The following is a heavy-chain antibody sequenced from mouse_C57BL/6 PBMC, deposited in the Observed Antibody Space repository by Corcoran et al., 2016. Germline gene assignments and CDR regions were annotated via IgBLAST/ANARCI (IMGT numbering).Heavy chain of an antibody. CDR2: IYPGSGNT. CDR1: GYTFTDYY. V-gene: IGHV1-76*01. Sequence: QVQLKQSGAELVRPGASVKLSCKASGYTFTDYYINWVKQRPGQGLEWIARIYPGSGNTYYNEKFKGKATLTAEKSSSTAYMQLSSLTSEDSAVYFCARYPTGFYFDYWGQGSTLTVSS. J-gene: IGHJ2*01. D-gene: IGHD4-1*02. CDR3: ARYPTGFYFDY.